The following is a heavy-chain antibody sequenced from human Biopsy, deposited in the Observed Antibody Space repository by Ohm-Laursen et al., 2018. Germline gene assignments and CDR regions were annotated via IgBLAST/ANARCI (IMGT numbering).Heavy chain of an antibody. J-gene: IGHJ4*02. V-gene: IGHV4-59*08. CDR1: GGSISSYY. CDR2: IYYTGST. D-gene: IGHD3-16*01. CDR3: ARRDYRNGFKFDF. Sequence: SETLSLTCTVSGGSISSYYWSWIRQPPGKGLEWIGYIYYTGSTNYSPSLESRVIMSVDTSKNQFSLSLSSVTAADTAVYYCARRDYRNGFKFDFWGQGTLVTVSS.